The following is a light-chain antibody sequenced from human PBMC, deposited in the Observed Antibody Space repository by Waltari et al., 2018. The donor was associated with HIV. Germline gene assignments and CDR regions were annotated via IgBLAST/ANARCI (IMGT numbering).Light chain of an antibody. Sequence: QSALTQPASVSGSPGQSITISCSGTSPDIGGYLYVSWYQQHPGKAPNLVIYEVANRPSGISNRFAGSKSGNTASLTISGLQTEDEADYYCSSFTSSSFWVFGGGTKLTVL. CDR2: EVA. J-gene: IGLJ3*02. CDR3: SSFTSSSFWV. CDR1: SPDIGGYLY. V-gene: IGLV2-14*01.